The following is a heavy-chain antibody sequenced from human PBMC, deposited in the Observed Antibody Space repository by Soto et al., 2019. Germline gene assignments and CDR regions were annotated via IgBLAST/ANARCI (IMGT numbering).Heavy chain of an antibody. CDR2: ISSSSSYI. CDR1: GFTFSSYS. V-gene: IGHV3-21*01. Sequence: GGSLRLSCAASGFTFSSYSMNWVRQAPGKGLEWVSSISSSSSYIYYADSVKGRFTISRDNAKNSLYLQMNSLRAEDTAVYYCARDMAVLDAFDIWGQGTMVTVSS. J-gene: IGHJ3*02. D-gene: IGHD3-10*01. CDR3: ARDMAVLDAFDI.